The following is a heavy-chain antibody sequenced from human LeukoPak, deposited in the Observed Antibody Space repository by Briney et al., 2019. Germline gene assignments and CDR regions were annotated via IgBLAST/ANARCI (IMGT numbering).Heavy chain of an antibody. CDR2: ISYDGSNK. D-gene: IGHD6-13*01. CDR3: AREWFYGAAGTVGFDY. Sequence: GGSLRLSCAASGFTFSSHAMHWVRQAPGKGLEWVAVISYDGSNKYYADSVKGRFTISRDNSKNTLYLQMNSLRSDDTAVYYCAREWFYGAAGTVGFDYWGQGTLVTVSS. CDR1: GFTFSSHA. V-gene: IGHV3-30*04. J-gene: IGHJ4*02.